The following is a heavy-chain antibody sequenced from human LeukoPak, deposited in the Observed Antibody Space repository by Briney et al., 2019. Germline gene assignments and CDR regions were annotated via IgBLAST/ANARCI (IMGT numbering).Heavy chain of an antibody. CDR2: INGDGSTT. D-gene: IGHD2-2*01. CDR1: GFGFSTSW. V-gene: IGHV3-74*01. J-gene: IGHJ4*02. Sequence: GGSLRLSCAASGFGFSTSWMHWVRQAPGKGLVWVARINGDGSTTNYADSVQGRFTISRDTAKNTLFLQMNSLGAEDTAVYYCAKGPLRGTAAAVDYWGQGTLVTVSS. CDR3: AKGPLRGTAAAVDY.